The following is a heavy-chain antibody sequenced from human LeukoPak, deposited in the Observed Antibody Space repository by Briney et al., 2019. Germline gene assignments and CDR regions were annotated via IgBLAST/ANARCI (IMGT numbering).Heavy chain of an antibody. CDR2: ISAYNGNT. D-gene: IGHD2/OR15-2a*01. CDR1: GYTFPSYG. Sequence: ASVNVSCKASGYTFPSYGISWVRQAPGQGLEWMGWISAYNGNTNYAQKLQGRVTMTTDTSTSTAYMELRSLRSDDTAVYYCASSTAYYSNYWGDFDYWGQGTLVTVSS. J-gene: IGHJ4*02. V-gene: IGHV1-18*01. CDR3: ASSTAYYSNYWGDFDY.